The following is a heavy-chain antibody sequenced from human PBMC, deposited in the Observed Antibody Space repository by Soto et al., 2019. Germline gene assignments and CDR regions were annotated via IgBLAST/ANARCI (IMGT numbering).Heavy chain of an antibody. CDR1: GLNFNDAW. J-gene: IGHJ6*02. CDR3: TINSGRTWWAV. CDR2: IKGKTEGETT. Sequence: EVQLVESGGGLVKPGESLRLSCAASGLNFNDAWMNWFRQAPGKEPEWVGRIKGKTEGETTDYAAPVKGRFTILRDDSRDTLYLQMNSLKIEDTAVYHCTINSGRTWWAVWGQGTTVTVSS. V-gene: IGHV3-15*07. D-gene: IGHD5-12*01.